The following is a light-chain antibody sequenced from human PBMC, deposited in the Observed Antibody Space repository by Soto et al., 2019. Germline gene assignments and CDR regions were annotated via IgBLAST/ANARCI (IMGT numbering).Light chain of an antibody. CDR2: EVS. J-gene: IGLJ3*02. Sequence: QLVLTQPASVSGSPGQSIAISCTGTISDVGGYNYVSWYQQHPGKAPKLIIYEVSNRPSGVSNRFSGSKSDNTASLTISGLQAEDEADYYCYSYTSSSTWVFGGGTKVTVL. CDR3: YSYTSSSTWV. CDR1: ISDVGGYNY. V-gene: IGLV2-14*01.